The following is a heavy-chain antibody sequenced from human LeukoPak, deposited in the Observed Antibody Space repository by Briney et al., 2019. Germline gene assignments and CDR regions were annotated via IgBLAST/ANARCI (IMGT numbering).Heavy chain of an antibody. CDR2: IYYSGST. V-gene: IGHV4-59*08. Sequence: PSETLSLTRPFSGGSISSYYWRWLRQPPGKGLEWIGYIYYSGSTIYNPSLKSRVTMSLDTSKNQFSLKLTSVTAADTAVYYCARRDYKYSSLDYWGQGTLVTVSS. D-gene: IGHD4/OR15-4a*01. J-gene: IGHJ4*02. CDR1: GGSISSYY. CDR3: ARRDYKYSSLDY.